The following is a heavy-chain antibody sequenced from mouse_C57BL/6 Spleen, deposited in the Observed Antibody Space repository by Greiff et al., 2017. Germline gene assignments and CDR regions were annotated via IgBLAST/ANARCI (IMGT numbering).Heavy chain of an antibody. CDR2: IYPRDGST. V-gene: IGHV1-85*01. D-gene: IGHD1-1*01. Sequence: QVQLQQPGAELVKPGASVKLSCKASGYTFTSYDINWVKQRPGQGLEWIGWIYPRDGSTKYNEKFKGKATLTVDTSSSTAYMELHSLTSEDSAVYFGARSSHRVVRYYFDYWGQGTTLTVSS. CDR1: GYTFTSYD. CDR3: ARSSHRVVRYYFDY. J-gene: IGHJ2*01.